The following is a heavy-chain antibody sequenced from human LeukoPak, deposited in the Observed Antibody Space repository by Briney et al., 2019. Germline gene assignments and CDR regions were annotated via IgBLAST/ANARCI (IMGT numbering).Heavy chain of an antibody. CDR2: IYYSGST. D-gene: IGHD6-19*01. J-gene: IGHJ4*02. V-gene: IGHV4-31*03. Sequence: SSETLSLTCTVSAGSISSGGYYWSWIRQHPGKGLEWIGYIYYSGSTYYNPSLKSRVTISVDTSKNQFSLKLSSVTAADTAVYYCARLGRYSSHFDYWGQGTLVTVSS. CDR3: ARLGRYSSHFDY. CDR1: AGSISSGGYY.